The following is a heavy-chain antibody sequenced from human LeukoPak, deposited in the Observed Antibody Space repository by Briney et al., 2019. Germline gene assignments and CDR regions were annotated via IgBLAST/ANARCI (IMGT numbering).Heavy chain of an antibody. CDR2: IYYTGST. CDR1: SGSISSNNYY. V-gene: IGHV4-39*01. D-gene: IGHD3-9*01. CDR3: ARLVSYDVLTENFYKYYMDV. Sequence: SETLSLTCTVSSGSISSNNYYWGWSRQPPGKGVEWIASIYYTGSTFYNPSLKSRVTMSLDAVKSQFTLKVTSVTATDTAVYYCARLVSYDVLTENFYKYYMDVWGKGTTVTVSS. J-gene: IGHJ6*03.